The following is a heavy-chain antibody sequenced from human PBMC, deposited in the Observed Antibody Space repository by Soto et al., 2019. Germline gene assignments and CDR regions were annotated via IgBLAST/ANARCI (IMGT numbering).Heavy chain of an antibody. V-gene: IGHV3-21*01. CDR3: ARDYDYIWGTYRVNDAFDI. CDR1: GFTFSSYS. J-gene: IGHJ3*02. CDR2: ISSSSYI. Sequence: EVQLVESGGGLVKPGGSLRLSCAASGFTFSSYSMNWVRQAPGKGLEWVSSISSSSYIYYADSAKGRFTISRDNAKNSLYLQMNSLRVEDTAVYYCARDYDYIWGTYRVNDAFDIWGQGTMVTVSS. D-gene: IGHD3-16*01.